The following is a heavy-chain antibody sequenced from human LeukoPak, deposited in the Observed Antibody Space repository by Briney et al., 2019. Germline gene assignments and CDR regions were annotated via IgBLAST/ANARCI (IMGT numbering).Heavy chain of an antibody. V-gene: IGHV4-39*07. Sequence: SETLSLTCTVSGGSISSSSYYWGWIRQPPGKGLEWIGSIYYSGSTYYNPSLKSRVTISVDTSKNQFSLKLSSVTAADTAVYYCARGEVAHSSSWYWGQNLYFDYWGQGTLVTVSS. CDR3: ARGEVAHSSSWYWGQNLYFDY. J-gene: IGHJ4*02. D-gene: IGHD6-13*01. CDR2: IYYSGST. CDR1: GGSISSSSYY.